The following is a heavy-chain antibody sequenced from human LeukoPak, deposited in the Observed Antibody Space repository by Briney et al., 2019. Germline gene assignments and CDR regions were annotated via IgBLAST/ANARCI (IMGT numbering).Heavy chain of an antibody. V-gene: IGHV3-23*01. D-gene: IGHD3-22*01. Sequence: GGSLRLSCAASGFTFSTYVMAWVRRAPGKGLEGGSRISASGDTTYYGGSVKGRFIISEDYSKNTLYLQMNGLRAEDTALYYCASRPRSTVVAPWDYWGQGTLVTVSS. CDR1: GFTFSTYV. CDR2: ISASGDTT. J-gene: IGHJ4*02. CDR3: ASRPRSTVVAPWDY.